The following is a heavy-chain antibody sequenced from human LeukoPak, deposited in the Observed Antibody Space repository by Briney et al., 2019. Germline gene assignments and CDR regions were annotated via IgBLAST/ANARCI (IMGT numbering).Heavy chain of an antibody. CDR2: ISSSSSTI. J-gene: IGHJ5*02. Sequence: GGSLRLSCAASGFTFSSYSMKWVRQAPGKGLEWVSYISSSSSTIYYADSVKGRFTISRDNAKNSLYLQMNSLRAEDTAVYYCARDRVAAAGTNWFDPWGQGTLVTVSS. V-gene: IGHV3-48*04. D-gene: IGHD6-13*01. CDR3: ARDRVAAAGTNWFDP. CDR1: GFTFSSYS.